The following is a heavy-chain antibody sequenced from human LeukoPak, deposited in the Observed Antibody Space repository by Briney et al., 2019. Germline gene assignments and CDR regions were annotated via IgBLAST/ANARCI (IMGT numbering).Heavy chain of an antibody. D-gene: IGHD3-16*01. Sequence: GGSLRLSCAASGFTFSSYSMNWVRQAPVKGLEWVSSISSSSSYIYYADSVKGRFTISRDNAKNSLYLQMNSLRAEDTAVYYCARAPGTHTHKRWAFDYWGQGTLVTVSS. CDR1: GFTFSSYS. CDR2: ISSSSSYI. V-gene: IGHV3-21*01. J-gene: IGHJ4*02. CDR3: ARAPGTHTHKRWAFDY.